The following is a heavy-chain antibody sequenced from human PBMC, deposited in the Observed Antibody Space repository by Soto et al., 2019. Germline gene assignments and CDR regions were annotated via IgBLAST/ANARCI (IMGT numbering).Heavy chain of an antibody. Sequence: QAQLVQSGAEVKKPGASVNVSCKASGYDYVTYAITWVRQRPGQGLEWMGWISTLNGNTNYAQNFQGRVTMTTDTSTRIVHLERRSLRSDDTAVYYCARRVQVWLPDYYGMDVWGQVTTVTVSS. CDR3: ARRVQVWLPDYYGMDV. CDR1: GYDYVTYA. D-gene: IGHD5-18*01. CDR2: ISTLNGNT. J-gene: IGHJ6*02. V-gene: IGHV1-18*01.